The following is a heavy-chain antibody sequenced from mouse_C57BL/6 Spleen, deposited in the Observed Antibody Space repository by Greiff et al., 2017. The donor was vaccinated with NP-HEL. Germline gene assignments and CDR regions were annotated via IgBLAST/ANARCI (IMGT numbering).Heavy chain of an antibody. CDR1: GYTFTSYW. D-gene: IGHD1-1*01. CDR3: ARPHYYGSSPYYYAMDY. V-gene: IGHV1-53*01. CDR2: INPSNGGT. Sequence: VQLQQPGTELVKPGASVKLSCKASGYTFTSYWMHWVKQRPGQGLEWIGNINPSNGGTNYNEKFKSKATLTVDKSSSTAYMQLSSLTSEDSAVYYCARPHYYGSSPYYYAMDYWGQGTSVTVSS. J-gene: IGHJ4*01.